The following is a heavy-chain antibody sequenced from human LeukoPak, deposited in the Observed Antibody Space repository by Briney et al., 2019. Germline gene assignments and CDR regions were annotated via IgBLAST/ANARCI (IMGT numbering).Heavy chain of an antibody. J-gene: IGHJ3*02. Sequence: SQTLSLTCTVSGGSISSSSYYWGWIRQPPGKGLEWIGSIYYSGSTYSNPSLKCRATESIDTSKYQFSLKLSYVTAADTVVYYCARLEYGSGSCDAFDIWGQGTMVTVSS. CDR2: IYYSGST. CDR3: ARLEYGSGSCDAFDI. D-gene: IGHD3-10*01. CDR1: GGSISSSSYY. V-gene: IGHV4-39*01.